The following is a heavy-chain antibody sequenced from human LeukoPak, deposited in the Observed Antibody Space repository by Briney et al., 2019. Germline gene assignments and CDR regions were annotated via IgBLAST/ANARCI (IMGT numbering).Heavy chain of an antibody. CDR2: INHSGST. D-gene: IGHD3-16*02. CDR3: ARSNYVWGSYRPRQSDAFDI. V-gene: IGHV4-34*01. CDR1: GGSFSGYY. J-gene: IGHJ3*02. Sequence: KPSETLSLTCAVYGGSFSGYYWSWIRQPPGKGLEWIGEINHSGSTNYNPSLKSRVTMSVDTSKNQFSLKLSSVTAADTAVYYCARSNYVWGSYRPRQSDAFDIWGQGTMVTVSS.